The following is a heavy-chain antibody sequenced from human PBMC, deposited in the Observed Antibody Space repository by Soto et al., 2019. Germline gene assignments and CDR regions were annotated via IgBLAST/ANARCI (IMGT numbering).Heavy chain of an antibody. CDR1: GFTFSSYA. CDR2: ISGSGGST. D-gene: IGHD2-2*01. CDR3: AKRGGSTLTTLFYYYSMDV. Sequence: GGSLRLSCAASGFTFSSYAMNWVGQARGKGLEWVSGISGSGGSTYYADSVKGRLTISRDNSKHTLYLQMNSLRDEDTAVYYYAKRGGSTLTTLFYYYSMDVWGKGTAVTVSS. J-gene: IGHJ6*03. V-gene: IGHV3-23*01.